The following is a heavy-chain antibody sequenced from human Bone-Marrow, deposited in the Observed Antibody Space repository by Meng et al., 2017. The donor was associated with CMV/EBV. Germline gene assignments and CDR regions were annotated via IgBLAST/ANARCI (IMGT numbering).Heavy chain of an antibody. D-gene: IGHD2-2*01. J-gene: IGHJ4*02. Sequence: TASGYTFTSYGISWVRQAPGQGLEWMGWISAYNGNTNYAQKLQGRVTMTTDTSTSTAYMELRSLRSDDTAVYYCASSRRGLTRFFDYWGQGTLVTVSS. CDR3: ASSRRGLTRFFDY. CDR1: GYTFTSYG. V-gene: IGHV1-18*01. CDR2: ISAYNGNT.